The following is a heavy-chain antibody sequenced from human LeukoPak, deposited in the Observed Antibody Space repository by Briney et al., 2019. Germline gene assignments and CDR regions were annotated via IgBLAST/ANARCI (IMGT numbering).Heavy chain of an antibody. Sequence: PGGSLRLSCAASGFTFSSYSLNWVRQAPGKGLEWVSSINSSSSYIYYADSVKGRFTISRDNDKNSLYLQMNSLRAEDTAVYYCARDKSGIAAAGTGYYYGMDVWGKGTTVTVSS. CDR1: GFTFSSYS. V-gene: IGHV3-21*01. CDR3: ARDKSGIAAAGTGYYYGMDV. D-gene: IGHD6-13*01. J-gene: IGHJ6*01. CDR2: INSSSSYI.